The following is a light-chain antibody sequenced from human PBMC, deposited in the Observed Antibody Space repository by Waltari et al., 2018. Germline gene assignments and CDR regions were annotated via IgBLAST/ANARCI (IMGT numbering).Light chain of an antibody. Sequence: IVLTQSPCTLSLSPGEGATLSCRASQSINTYLAWYQQRPGQAPRLLIYGASTRATGTPDRFSGSGSGTDFTLSISRLEPEDFAVYYCQQFGSSPEMFGPGTKVEIK. V-gene: IGKV3-20*01. CDR3: QQFGSSPEM. CDR2: GAS. J-gene: IGKJ1*01. CDR1: QSINTY.